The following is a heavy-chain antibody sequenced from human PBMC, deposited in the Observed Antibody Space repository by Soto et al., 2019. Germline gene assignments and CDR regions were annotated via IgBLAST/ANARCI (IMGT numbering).Heavy chain of an antibody. CDR1: GITFSMYA. CDR3: AKGCGFSNYYFDY. D-gene: IGHD4-4*01. V-gene: IGHV3-23*01. CDR2: ISGSGGMT. Sequence: PGGSLRLSCAASGITFSMYAMSWVRQAPGKGLEWVSAISGSGGMTYYADSVKGRFTISRDNSKNTLYLQMSSLRADDTAVYYCAKGCGFSNYYFDYWGQGTLVTVSS. J-gene: IGHJ4*02.